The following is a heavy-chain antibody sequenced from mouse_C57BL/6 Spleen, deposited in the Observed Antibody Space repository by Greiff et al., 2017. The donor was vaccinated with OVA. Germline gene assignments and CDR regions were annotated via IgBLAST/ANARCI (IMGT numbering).Heavy chain of an antibody. D-gene: IGHD1-1*01. CDR3: ARHYSLDY. CDR1: GYTFTSYW. J-gene: IGHJ2*01. Sequence: QVQLQQPGAELVMPGASVKLSCKASGYTFTSYWMHWVKQRPGQGLEWIGEIDPSDSYTNYNQKFKGKSTLTVDKSSSTAYMQLSSLTSEDSAVDYCARHYSLDYWGQGTTLTVSS. CDR2: IDPSDSYT. V-gene: IGHV1-69*01.